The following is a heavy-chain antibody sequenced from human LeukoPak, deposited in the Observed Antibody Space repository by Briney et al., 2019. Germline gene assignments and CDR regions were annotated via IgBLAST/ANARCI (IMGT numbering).Heavy chain of an antibody. J-gene: IGHJ5*01. CDR3: ARQRDGYSFDC. Sequence: GESLKISCKASGYTFTSYWIAWVRQMPGKGLERMGIIYPGDSDTRYSPSFQGQVTISADKSSNTASMQWSSLKASDTAMYYCARQRDGYSFDCWGQGTLVTVSS. D-gene: IGHD5-24*01. CDR2: IYPGDSDT. CDR1: GYTFTSYW. V-gene: IGHV5-51*01.